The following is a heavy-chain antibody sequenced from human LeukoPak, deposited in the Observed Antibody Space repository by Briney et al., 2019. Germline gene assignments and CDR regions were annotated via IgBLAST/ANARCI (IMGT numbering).Heavy chain of an antibody. D-gene: IGHD3-10*01. CDR1: GYSFTTHG. V-gene: IGHV7-4-1*01. J-gene: IGHJ4*02. Sequence: GASVKVSCKASGYSFTTHGINWVRQAPGQGLEWMGWIDTYTRSPSYVQGFEGRFVYSLDTSVETAYLQIGSLKAEDTAVYYCARGARDGALDYWGQGTLVTVSS. CDR2: IDTYTRSP. CDR3: ARGARDGALDY.